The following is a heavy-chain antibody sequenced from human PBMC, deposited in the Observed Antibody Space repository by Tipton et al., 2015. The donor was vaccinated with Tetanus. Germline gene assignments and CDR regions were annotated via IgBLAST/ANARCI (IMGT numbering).Heavy chain of an antibody. V-gene: IGHV4-39*07. CDR2: IYYSGST. Sequence: TLSLTCTVSGGSISSSSYYWGWIRQPPGKGLEWIGSIYYSGSTYYNPSLKSRVTMSVDTSKNQFSLKLSSVTAADTAVYYCARASARGWFDPWGQGTLVTVSS. CDR3: ARASARGWFDP. J-gene: IGHJ5*02. CDR1: GGSISSSSYY.